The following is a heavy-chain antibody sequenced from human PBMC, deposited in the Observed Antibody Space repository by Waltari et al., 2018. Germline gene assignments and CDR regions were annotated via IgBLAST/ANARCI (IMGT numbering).Heavy chain of an antibody. J-gene: IGHJ4*02. CDR1: GGSISSYY. CDR3: ARVSPYYDFWSGLGFDY. Sequence: QVQLQESGPGLVKPSETLSLTCTVSGGSISSYYWSWIRQPAGKGLEWIGYIYYSGSTNYNPSLKSRVTISVDTSKNQFSLKLSSVTAADTAVYYCARVSPYYDFWSGLGFDYWGQGTLVTVSS. CDR2: IYYSGST. V-gene: IGHV4-59*01. D-gene: IGHD3-3*01.